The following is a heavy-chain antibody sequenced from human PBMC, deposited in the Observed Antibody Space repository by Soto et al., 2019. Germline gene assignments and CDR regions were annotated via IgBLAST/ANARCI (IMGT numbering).Heavy chain of an antibody. V-gene: IGHV3-20*01. Sequence: GSLRLSCAASGFTFSSYWMHWVRQAPGKGLVWVSRINWNGGSTGYADSVKGRFTISRDNAKNSLYLQMNSLRAEDTALYHCARDVAAADDDAFDIWGHGTMVTVSS. D-gene: IGHD2-2*01. CDR1: GFTFSSYW. J-gene: IGHJ3*02. CDR2: INWNGGST. CDR3: ARDVAAADDDAFDI.